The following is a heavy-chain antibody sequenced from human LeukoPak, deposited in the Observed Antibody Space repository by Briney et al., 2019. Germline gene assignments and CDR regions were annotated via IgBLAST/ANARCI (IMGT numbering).Heavy chain of an antibody. CDR3: AKDRSYSGSYYDGGPFDY. CDR2: ISGSGGSP. CDR1: GFTFSSYA. V-gene: IGHV3-23*01. J-gene: IGHJ4*02. Sequence: PGGSLRLSCAASGFTFSSYAISWIRQAPGKGLEWVSGISGSGGSPYYADSVKGRFTISKDTSKNTVYLQMNSLRAEDTAIYYCAKDRSYSGSYYDGGPFDYWGQGTLVTVSS. D-gene: IGHD1-26*01.